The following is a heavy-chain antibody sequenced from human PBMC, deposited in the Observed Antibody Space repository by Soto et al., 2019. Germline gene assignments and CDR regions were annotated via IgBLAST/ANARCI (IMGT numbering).Heavy chain of an antibody. D-gene: IGHD2-15*01. J-gene: IGHJ4*02. CDR1: GGTFSSYT. V-gene: IGHV1-69*04. Sequence: SVKVSCKASGGTFSSYTISWVRQAPGQGLEWMGRIIPILGIANYAQKFQGRVTITADKSTSTAYMELSSLRSEDTAVYYCARDGRGGYCSGGSCYSALFFDYWGQGTLVTVSS. CDR2: IIPILGIA. CDR3: ARDGRGGYCSGGSCYSALFFDY.